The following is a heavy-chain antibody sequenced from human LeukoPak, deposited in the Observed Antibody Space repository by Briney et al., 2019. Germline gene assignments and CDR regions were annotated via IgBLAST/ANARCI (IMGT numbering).Heavy chain of an antibody. D-gene: IGHD2-8*01. CDR3: AKMGDTFDI. V-gene: IGHV1-2*02. Sequence: GASVKVSCKASGYTFTGYYMHWVRQAPGQGLEWMGSINPDNADTNYAQNFQGRVTMTRDTSLNTAYMDLSRLRSDDTAVYYCAKMGDTFDIWGQGKMVTVSS. CDR1: GYTFTGYY. CDR2: INPDNADT. J-gene: IGHJ3*02.